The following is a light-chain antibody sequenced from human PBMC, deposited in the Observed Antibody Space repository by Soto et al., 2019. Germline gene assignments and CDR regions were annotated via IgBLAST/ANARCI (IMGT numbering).Light chain of an antibody. CDR3: QQYGSSPPYT. CDR1: QSVSSSY. J-gene: IGKJ2*01. Sequence: EIVLTQSPATLSLSPGERATLSCGASQSVSSSYLAWYQQKPGLAPRLLMYDASSRATGIPDRFSGSGSGTDFTLTIRRLEPEDFAVYYCQQYGSSPPYTFGQGTKLEIK. V-gene: IGKV3D-20*01. CDR2: DAS.